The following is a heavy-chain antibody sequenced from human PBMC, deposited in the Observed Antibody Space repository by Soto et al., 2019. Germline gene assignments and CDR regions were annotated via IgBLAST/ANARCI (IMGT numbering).Heavy chain of an antibody. V-gene: IGHV4-59*01. CDR1: GGSISSYY. CDR2: IYYSGST. CDR3: ARVPLSGDDILTGFWFDP. D-gene: IGHD3-9*01. Sequence: PSETLSLTCPVSGGSISSYYLSWIRQPPGKGLEWIGYIYYSGSTNYNPSLKSRVTISVDTSKNQFSLKLSSVTAADTAVYYCARVPLSGDDILTGFWFDPWGQGTLVTVSS. J-gene: IGHJ5*02.